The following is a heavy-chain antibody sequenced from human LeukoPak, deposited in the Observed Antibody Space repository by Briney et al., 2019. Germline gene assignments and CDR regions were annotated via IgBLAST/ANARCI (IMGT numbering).Heavy chain of an antibody. D-gene: IGHD2-2*01. Sequence: GASVKVSCKASVYTFTRYDINWVRKATGQGLEWMGWMNPNSGNTGYAQKFQGRVTMTRNTSISTAYMELSSLRSEDTAVYYCARGWGCYGRSAKYFIRPLEYWGQGTLVTVSS. V-gene: IGHV1-8*01. CDR1: VYTFTRYD. J-gene: IGHJ4*02. CDR3: ARGWGCYGRSAKYFIRPLEY. CDR2: MNPNSGNT.